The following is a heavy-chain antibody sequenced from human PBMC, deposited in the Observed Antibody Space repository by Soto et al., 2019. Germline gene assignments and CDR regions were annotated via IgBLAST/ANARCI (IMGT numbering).Heavy chain of an antibody. CDR1: GFTFSSYS. CDR2: ISRSSSYI. CDR3: ARDPIIAMVRGVINWFDP. V-gene: IGHV3-21*01. D-gene: IGHD3-10*01. Sequence: GGSLRLSCAASGFTFSSYSMNWVRQAPGKGLEWVSSISRSSSYIYYADSVKGRFTISRDNAKNSLYLQMNSLRAEDTAVYYCARDPIIAMVRGVINWFDPWGQRTLVTVSS. J-gene: IGHJ5*02.